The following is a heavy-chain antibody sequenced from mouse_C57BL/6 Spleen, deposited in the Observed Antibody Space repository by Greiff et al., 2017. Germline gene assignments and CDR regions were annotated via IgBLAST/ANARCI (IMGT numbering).Heavy chain of an antibody. CDR1: GYTFTSYW. V-gene: IGHV1-64*01. CDR3: ARSGYGNPWFAY. Sequence: QVQLQQPGAELVKPGASVKLSCKASGYTFTSYWMNWVKQRPGQGLEWIGMIHPYSGSTNYNEKFKSKATLTVDKSSSTAYMQLSSLTSEDSAVYDCARSGYGNPWFAYWGQGTLVTVSA. CDR2: IHPYSGST. D-gene: IGHD2-10*02. J-gene: IGHJ3*01.